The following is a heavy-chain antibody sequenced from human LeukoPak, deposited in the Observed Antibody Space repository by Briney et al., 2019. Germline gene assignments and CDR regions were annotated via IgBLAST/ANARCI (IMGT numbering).Heavy chain of an antibody. Sequence: PGGSLRLSCAASGFTFSSYSMNWVRQAPGKGLEWVSSIRSSSSYIYYADSVKGRFTISRDNAKNSLYLQMNSLRAEDTAVYYCARLYYYDSSGYKDYFDYWGQGTLVTVSS. CDR3: ARLYYYDSSGYKDYFDY. D-gene: IGHD3-22*01. J-gene: IGHJ4*02. V-gene: IGHV3-21*01. CDR2: IRSSSSYI. CDR1: GFTFSSYS.